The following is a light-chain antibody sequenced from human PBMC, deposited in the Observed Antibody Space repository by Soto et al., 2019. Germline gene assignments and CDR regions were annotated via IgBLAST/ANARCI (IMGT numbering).Light chain of an antibody. J-gene: IGKJ1*01. CDR1: QSVSSNY. V-gene: IGKV3-20*01. Sequence: EIVLTQSPGTLSLSPGERATFSCRASQSVSSNYLVWYQQKPGQAPRLLIYRTSNRATGIPDRFSGSGSGTDFTLTISRLEPEDFAVYWCQQYDSSPRTFGQGTKVDIK. CDR3: QQYDSSPRT. CDR2: RTS.